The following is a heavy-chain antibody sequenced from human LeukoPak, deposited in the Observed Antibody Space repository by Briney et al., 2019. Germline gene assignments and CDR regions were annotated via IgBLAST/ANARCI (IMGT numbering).Heavy chain of an antibody. V-gene: IGHV3-21*01. Sequence: GGSLRLSCAASGFSFSNYNMNWVRQAPGKGLEWVSSITSTSSYVYYADSVKGRFTISRDNAKNSLYLQMNSLRAEDTAVYYCARDPYSGSYGDYYYYYMDVWGKGTTVTISS. D-gene: IGHD1-26*01. CDR2: ITSTSSYV. CDR3: ARDPYSGSYGDYYYYYMDV. J-gene: IGHJ6*03. CDR1: GFSFSNYN.